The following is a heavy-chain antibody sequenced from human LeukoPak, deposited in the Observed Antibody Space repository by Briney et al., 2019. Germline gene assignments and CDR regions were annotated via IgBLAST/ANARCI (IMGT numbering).Heavy chain of an antibody. V-gene: IGHV3-21*01. D-gene: IGHD2-2*01. CDR3: ARDRQYQLLWDAFDI. J-gene: IGHJ3*02. Sequence: GGSLRLSCAASGFTFSSYNMNWVRQAPGKGLEWVSSISSSSSYIYYADSVKGRFTISRDNAKNSLYLQMNSLRAEDTAVYYCARDRQYQLLWDAFDIWGQGTMVTVSS. CDR2: ISSSSSYI. CDR1: GFTFSSYN.